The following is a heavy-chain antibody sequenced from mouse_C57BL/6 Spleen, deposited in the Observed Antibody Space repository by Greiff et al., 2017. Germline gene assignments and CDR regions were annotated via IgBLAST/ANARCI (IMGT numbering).Heavy chain of an antibody. CDR1: GFTFSSYA. Sequence: EVKLMESGGGLVKPGGSLKLSCAASGFTFSSYAMSWVRQTPEKRLEWVATISDGGSYTYYPDNVKGRFTISRDNAKNNLYLQMSHLKSEDTAMYYCARDPYGSIGDWYFDVWGTGTTVTVSS. D-gene: IGHD1-1*01. J-gene: IGHJ1*03. CDR2: ISDGGSYT. CDR3: ARDPYGSIGDWYFDV. V-gene: IGHV5-4*01.